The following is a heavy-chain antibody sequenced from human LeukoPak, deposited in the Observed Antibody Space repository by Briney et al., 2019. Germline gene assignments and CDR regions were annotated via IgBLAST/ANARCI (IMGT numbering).Heavy chain of an antibody. CDR3: ETVPAKVGATPTLLY. CDR1: GGTFSSYA. D-gene: IGHD1-26*01. V-gene: IGHV1-69*06. CDR2: IIPIFGTA. J-gene: IGHJ4*02. Sequence: SVKVSCKASGGTFSSYAISWVRQAPGQGLEWMGGIIPIFGTANYAQKFQGRVTMTQDTSTDTAYMELSSLRSEDTAVYYWETVPAKVGATPTLLYWGQGTLVTVSS.